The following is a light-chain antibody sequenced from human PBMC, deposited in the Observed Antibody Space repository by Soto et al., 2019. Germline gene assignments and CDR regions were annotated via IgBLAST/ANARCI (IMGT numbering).Light chain of an antibody. J-gene: IGKJ5*01. CDR1: QGINNF. CDR3: QHYNSYPVT. CDR2: DAS. V-gene: IGKV1-16*01. Sequence: DIQMTQSPSSLSASVGDRVTITCRATQGINNFLAWFQQKPGRAPKSLIFDASSLLGGVPSRFSGSGYGTEFTLTIDNVQPEDSATYYCQHYNSYPVTFGQGTRLEIK.